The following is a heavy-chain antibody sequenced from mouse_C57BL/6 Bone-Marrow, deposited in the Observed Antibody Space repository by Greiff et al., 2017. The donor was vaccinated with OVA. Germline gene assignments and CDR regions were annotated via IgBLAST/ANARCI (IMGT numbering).Heavy chain of an antibody. Sequence: EVQGVESGGGLVQPGGSLKLSCAASGFTFSDYYMYWVRQTPEKRLEWVAYISNGGGSTYYPDTVKGRFTISRDNAKNTLYLQMSRLKSEDTAMYYCARRGYDAGYYYAMDYWGQGTSVTVSS. J-gene: IGHJ4*01. CDR3: ARRGYDAGYYYAMDY. V-gene: IGHV5-12*01. CDR2: ISNGGGST. D-gene: IGHD2-14*01. CDR1: GFTFSDYY.